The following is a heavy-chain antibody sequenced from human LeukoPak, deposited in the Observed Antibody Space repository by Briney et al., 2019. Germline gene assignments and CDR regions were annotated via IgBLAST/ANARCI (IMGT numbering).Heavy chain of an antibody. J-gene: IGHJ4*02. D-gene: IGHD5-12*01. CDR2: ISGRTGST. V-gene: IGHV3-23*01. CDR1: GFNFDDYG. Sequence: GGSLRLSCAAAGFNFDDYGMSWVRQAPGKGLEWVSAISGRTGSTYYSDSVKGRFTISRDNSKSTLYLQMDSLRAEDTAVYYCAKCGNSGCHLIDYWGQGTLVTVSS. CDR3: AKCGNSGCHLIDY.